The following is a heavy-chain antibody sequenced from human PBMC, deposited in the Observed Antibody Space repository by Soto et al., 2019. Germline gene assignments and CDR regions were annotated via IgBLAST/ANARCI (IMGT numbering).Heavy chain of an antibody. Sequence: QVQLVQSGAEVKKPGASVKVSCKASGYTFTSYAMHWVRQAPGQRLERMGWINAGNGNTKYSQKFQGRVTITRDTSASTAYMELSSLRSEDTAVYYCASIYSSGYRSAFDIWGQGTMVTVSS. D-gene: IGHD6-19*01. J-gene: IGHJ3*02. CDR3: ASIYSSGYRSAFDI. V-gene: IGHV1-3*01. CDR2: INAGNGNT. CDR1: GYTFTSYA.